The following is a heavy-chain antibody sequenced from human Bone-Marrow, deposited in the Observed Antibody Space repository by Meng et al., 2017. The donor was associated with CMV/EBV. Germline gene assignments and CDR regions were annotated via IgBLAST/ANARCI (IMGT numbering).Heavy chain of an antibody. V-gene: IGHV3-69-1*01. CDR1: GGSISSSSYY. CDR2: ISSSSYI. Sequence: ETLSLTCTVSGGSISSSSYYWGWIRQPPGKGLEWVSSISSSSYIYYADSVKGRFTISRDNAKNSLYLQMNSLRAEDTAVYYCARDFTLVVVPAAIPSHGMDVWGQGTTVTVSS. D-gene: IGHD2-2*01. CDR3: ARDFTLVVVPAAIPSHGMDV. J-gene: IGHJ6*02.